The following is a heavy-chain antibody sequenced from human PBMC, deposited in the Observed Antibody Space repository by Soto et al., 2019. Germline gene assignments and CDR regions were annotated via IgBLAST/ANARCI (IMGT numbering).Heavy chain of an antibody. CDR2: INHSGST. CDR3: ASDLRLRNFFFQAEDGIRDVRSVSAFLLNRSSDL. Sequence: PGKGLEWIGEINHSGSTNDNPSLKSRVTISVDTSKNQFSLKLSSVTAADTAVYYCASDLRLRNFFFQAEDGIRDVRSVSAFLLNRSSDL. V-gene: IGHV4-34*01. D-gene: IGHD3-10*02. J-gene: IGHJ2*01.